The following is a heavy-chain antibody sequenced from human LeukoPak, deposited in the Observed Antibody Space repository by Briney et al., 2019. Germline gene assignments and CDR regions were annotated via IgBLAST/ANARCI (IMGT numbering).Heavy chain of an antibody. CDR2: INPNSGGT. V-gene: IGHV1-2*02. CDR1: GYTFTGYY. D-gene: IGHD6-13*01. J-gene: IGHJ5*02. CDR3: ARDPTTRSSSWYKNWFDP. Sequence: ASVKVSCKASGYTFTGYYMHWVRQAPGQGLEWMGWINPNSGGTNYAQKFQGRVTMTSDTSISTAYMELSRLRSDDTAVYYCARDPTTRSSSWYKNWFDPWGQGTLVTVSS.